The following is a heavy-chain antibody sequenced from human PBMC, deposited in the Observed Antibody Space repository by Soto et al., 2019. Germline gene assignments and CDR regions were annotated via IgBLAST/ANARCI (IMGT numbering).Heavy chain of an antibody. CDR3: ARDKSEVTIFGVVIIGHYYYYGMDV. J-gene: IGHJ6*01. CDR2: ISAYNGNT. Sequence: ASVKVSCKASGYTFTSYGISWVRQAPGQGLEWMGWISAYNGNTNYAQKLQGRVTMTTDTSTSTAYMELRNLRSDDTAVYYCARDKSEVTIFGVVIIGHYYYYGMDVWGQGTTVNVSS. CDR1: GYTFTSYG. D-gene: IGHD3-3*01. V-gene: IGHV1-18*01.